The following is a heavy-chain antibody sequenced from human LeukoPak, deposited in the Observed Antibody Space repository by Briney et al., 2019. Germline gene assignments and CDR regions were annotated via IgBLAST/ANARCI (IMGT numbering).Heavy chain of an antibody. V-gene: IGHV4-34*01. CDR2: INHSGST. CDR3: ARDRDYFDY. D-gene: IGHD1-14*01. Sequence: ASETLSLTCPVYGGSFSGYYWSWIRQPPGKGLEWIGEINHSGSTNYNPSLKSRVTISVDTSKNQFSLKLSSVTAADTAVYYCARDRDYFDYWGQGTLVTVSS. CDR1: GGSFSGYY. J-gene: IGHJ4*02.